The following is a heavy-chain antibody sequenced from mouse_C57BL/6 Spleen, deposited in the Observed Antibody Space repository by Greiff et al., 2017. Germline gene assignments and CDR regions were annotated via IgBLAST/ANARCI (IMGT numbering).Heavy chain of an antibody. D-gene: IGHD2-4*01. J-gene: IGHJ4*01. CDR2: INPSTGGT. Sequence: VQLQQSGPELVKPGASVKISCKASGYSFTGYYMNWVKQSPEKSLEWIGEINPSTGGTTYNQKFKAKATLTVDKSSSTAYMQLKSLTSEDSALYYCARARIRFYYDDEGGAKYCRGQRTSVTVSS. CDR3: ARARIRFYYDDEGGAKYC. CDR1: GYSFTGYY. V-gene: IGHV1-42*01.